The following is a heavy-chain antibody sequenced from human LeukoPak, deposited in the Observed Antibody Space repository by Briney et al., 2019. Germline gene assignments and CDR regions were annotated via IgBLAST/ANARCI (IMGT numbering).Heavy chain of an antibody. V-gene: IGHV3-30*04. J-gene: IGHJ4*02. CDR3: AKDKDSGSYYAVDLDY. Sequence: HPGGSLRLSCAASGFTLSNYAMSWVRQAPGKGLEWVTVISYDGSNKYYGDSVKGRFTISRDNSKNTLYLQMNSLRAEDTAVYYCAKDKDSGSYYAVDLDYWGQGTLVSVSS. D-gene: IGHD1-26*01. CDR2: ISYDGSNK. CDR1: GFTLSNYA.